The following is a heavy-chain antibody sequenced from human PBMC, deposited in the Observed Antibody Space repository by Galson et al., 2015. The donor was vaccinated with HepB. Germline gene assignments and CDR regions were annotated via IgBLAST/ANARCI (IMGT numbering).Heavy chain of an antibody. CDR3: ARESLGYCSSTSCYPFDP. Sequence: SLRLSCAASGFTFSSYWMSWVRQAPGKGLEWVANIKQDGSEKYYVDSVKGRFTISRDNAKNSLYLQMNSLRAEDTAVYYCARESLGYCSSTSCYPFDPWGQGTLVTVSS. CDR2: IKQDGSEK. D-gene: IGHD2-2*01. V-gene: IGHV3-7*01. J-gene: IGHJ5*02. CDR1: GFTFSSYW.